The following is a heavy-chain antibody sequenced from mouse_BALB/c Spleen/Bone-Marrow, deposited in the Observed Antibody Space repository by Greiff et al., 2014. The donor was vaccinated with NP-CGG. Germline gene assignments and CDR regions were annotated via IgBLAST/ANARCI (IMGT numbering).Heavy chain of an antibody. CDR3: AIYFYFDD. Sequence: EVQLQQSGAELVKPGASVRLSCTASGFNIKDTYMYWVKQRPDQGLEWIGRIDPANGNAKHDPKFQGKAAITADTSSNTTYLQLSSLTSEDTAVYYCAIYFYFDDWGQGTTLTVSS. D-gene: IGHD2-3*01. CDR2: IDPANGNA. J-gene: IGHJ2*01. CDR1: GFNIKDTY. V-gene: IGHV14-3*02.